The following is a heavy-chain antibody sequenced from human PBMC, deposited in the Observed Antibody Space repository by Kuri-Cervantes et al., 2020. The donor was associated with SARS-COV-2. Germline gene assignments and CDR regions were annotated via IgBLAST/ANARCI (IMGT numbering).Heavy chain of an antibody. CDR1: GGSISSHY. J-gene: IGHJ4*02. D-gene: IGHD3-3*01. CDR2: IYYSGST. CDR3: ARGGTYYDFWSGIKIYEPRSNYFDY. V-gene: IGHV4-59*11. Sequence: GSLRLSCTVSGGSISSHYWSWIRQPPGKGLEWIGYIYYSGSTNYNPSLKSRVTISVDTSKNQFSLKLSSVTAADTAVYYCARGGTYYDFWSGIKIYEPRSNYFDYWGQGTLVTVSS.